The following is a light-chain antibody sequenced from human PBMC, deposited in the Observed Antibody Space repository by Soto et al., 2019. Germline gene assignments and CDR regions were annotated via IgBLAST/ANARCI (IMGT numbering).Light chain of an antibody. V-gene: IGLV2-14*01. CDR2: DVT. J-gene: IGLJ1*01. CDR1: SSDVGGYNY. CDR3: SSYTSSSTLPEV. Sequence: QSALTQPASVSGSPGQSITISCTGTSSDVGGYNYVSWYQQHPGKAPKLMIYDVTNRPSGVSNRFSGSKSGNTASLTISGLQAEDEAYDYCSSYTSSSTLPEVFGTGTKLTVL.